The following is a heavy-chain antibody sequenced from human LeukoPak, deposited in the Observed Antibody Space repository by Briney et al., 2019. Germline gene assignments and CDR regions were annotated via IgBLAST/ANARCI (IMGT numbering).Heavy chain of an antibody. CDR3: ARVSDMWTYAFDI. CDR1: GVSISTYS. D-gene: IGHD3-9*01. J-gene: IGHJ3*02. Sequence: SETLSLTCTVSGVSISTYSWSWIRQPPGKGLEWIGYISYSGSTSYNPSLRSRVTISVDTSKNQFSLKLSSVTAADTAVYYCARVSDMWTYAFDIWGQGTMVTVSS. V-gene: IGHV4-59*12. CDR2: ISYSGST.